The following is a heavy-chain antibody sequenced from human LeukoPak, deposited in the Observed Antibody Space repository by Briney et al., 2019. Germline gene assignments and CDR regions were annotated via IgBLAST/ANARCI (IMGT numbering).Heavy chain of an antibody. J-gene: IGHJ4*02. Sequence: GSLRLSCAASGFTVSSNYMSWVRQPPGKGLEWIGSIYYSGSTYYNPSLKSRVTISVDTSKNQFSLKLSSVTAADTAVYYCVTLDSGSYFDYWGQGTLVTVSS. CDR1: GFTVSSNY. D-gene: IGHD1-26*01. CDR2: IYYSGST. V-gene: IGHV4-39*01. CDR3: VTLDSGSYFDY.